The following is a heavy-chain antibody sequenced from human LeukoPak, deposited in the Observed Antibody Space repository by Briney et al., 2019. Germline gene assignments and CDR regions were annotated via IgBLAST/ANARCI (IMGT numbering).Heavy chain of an antibody. D-gene: IGHD6-19*01. Sequence: PSETLSLTCTVSGGSISGSSYYWGWIRQPPGKGLEWIGSIYYSGSTYYNPSLKSRVTISVDTSKNQFSLKLSSVTAADTAVYYCARVIAVAGPNWFDPWGQGTLVTVSS. CDR1: GGSISGSSYY. V-gene: IGHV4-39*07. J-gene: IGHJ5*02. CDR3: ARVIAVAGPNWFDP. CDR2: IYYSGST.